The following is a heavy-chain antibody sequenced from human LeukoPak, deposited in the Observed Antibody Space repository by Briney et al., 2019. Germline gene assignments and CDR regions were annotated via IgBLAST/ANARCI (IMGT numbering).Heavy chain of an antibody. CDR3: AKYTDDYVWGSYRLLYFQH. D-gene: IGHD3-16*02. Sequence: GGSLRLSCTASGFTFSSYAMSWVRQAPGKGLEWVSAISGSGGSTYYADSVKGRFTISRDNSKNTLYLQMNSLRAEDTAVYYCAKYTDDYVWGSYRLLYFQHWGQGTLVTVSS. V-gene: IGHV3-23*01. CDR1: GFTFSSYA. CDR2: ISGSGGST. J-gene: IGHJ1*01.